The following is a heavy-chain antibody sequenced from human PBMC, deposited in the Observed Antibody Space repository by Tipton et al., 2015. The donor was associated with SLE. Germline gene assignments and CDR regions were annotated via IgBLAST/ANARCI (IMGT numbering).Heavy chain of an antibody. J-gene: IGHJ4*02. CDR3: AGDGAVAGHFDY. CDR2: VSPSGGT. V-gene: IGHV4-4*07. Sequence: TLSLTCTVSGGSLNIHFCSWIRQSAGKGLVWIGRVSPSGGTNNNPSLKSRVTMSVHTSKNQFSLNLSSLTAADTAVYYCAGDGAVAGHFDYWGQGKVVTVSS. D-gene: IGHD6-19*01. CDR1: GGSLNIHF.